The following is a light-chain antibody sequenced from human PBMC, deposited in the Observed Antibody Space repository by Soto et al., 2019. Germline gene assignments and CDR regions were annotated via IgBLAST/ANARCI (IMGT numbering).Light chain of an antibody. J-gene: IGKJ1*01. V-gene: IGKV3-15*01. CDR2: GAS. CDR3: QNFDSAPQT. Sequence: ELVLTPSPATLSVSPGERATLSCRASQSVSSNLAWYQQKPGQAPRLLIYGASTRATGIPARFRGGGSGTEFTLTISSLQPEDVATYYCQNFDSAPQTFGQGTKVDIK. CDR1: QSVSSN.